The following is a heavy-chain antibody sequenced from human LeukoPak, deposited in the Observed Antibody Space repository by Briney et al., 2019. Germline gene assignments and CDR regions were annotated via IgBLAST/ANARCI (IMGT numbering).Heavy chain of an antibody. J-gene: IGHJ3*02. CDR2: IYYSGST. Sequence: SETLSLTCTVSGGSISSYYWSWIRQPPGKGLEWIGYIYYSGSTNYNPSLKSRATISVDTSKNQFSLKLSSVTAADTAVYYCARDNYDDAFDIWGQGTMVTVSS. V-gene: IGHV4-59*01. CDR3: ARDNYDDAFDI. CDR1: GGSISSYY. D-gene: IGHD3-22*01.